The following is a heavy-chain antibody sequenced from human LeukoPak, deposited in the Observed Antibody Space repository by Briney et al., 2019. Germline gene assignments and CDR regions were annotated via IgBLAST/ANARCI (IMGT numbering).Heavy chain of an antibody. V-gene: IGHV4-39*01. CDR2: IYYSGST. CDR3: ARLVVTGSGRRGAFDI. D-gene: IGHD3-10*01. CDR1: GGSISSSSYY. J-gene: IGHJ3*02. Sequence: SETLSLTCTVSGGSISSSSYYWGWIRQPPGKGLEWIGSIYYSGSTYYNPSLKSRVTISVDTSKNQFSLKLSSVTAADTAVYYCARLVVTGSGRRGAFDIWGQGTMVTASS.